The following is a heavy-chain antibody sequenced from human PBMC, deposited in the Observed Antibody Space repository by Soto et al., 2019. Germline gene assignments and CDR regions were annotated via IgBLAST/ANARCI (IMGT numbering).Heavy chain of an antibody. V-gene: IGHV1-69*06. CDR1: GGTFSSYA. CDR2: IIPIFGTA. J-gene: IGHJ4*02. Sequence: QVQLVQSGAEVKKPGSSVKVSCKASGGTFSSYAISWVRQAPGQGLEWMGGIIPIFGTANYAQKFQGRVKITADKSTSTAYMEPGSLGSEDTAVYYCARDTRYSSSSGGGDWGQGTLVTVSS. D-gene: IGHD6-6*01. CDR3: ARDTRYSSSSGGGD.